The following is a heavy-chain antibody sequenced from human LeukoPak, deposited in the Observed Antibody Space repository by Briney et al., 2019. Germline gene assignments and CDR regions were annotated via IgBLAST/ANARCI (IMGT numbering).Heavy chain of an antibody. CDR3: AKEEIPNDY. Sequence: GGSLRLSRVVSGFTFSTSAMTWVRQAPGKGLEWVSGISISGGTTYYADSVEGRFTISRDNSKNTLYLQMNSLRAEDTAVYYCAKEEIPNDYWGRGTLVTVSS. J-gene: IGHJ4*02. D-gene: IGHD2-2*02. V-gene: IGHV3-23*01. CDR2: ISISGGTT. CDR1: GFTFSTSA.